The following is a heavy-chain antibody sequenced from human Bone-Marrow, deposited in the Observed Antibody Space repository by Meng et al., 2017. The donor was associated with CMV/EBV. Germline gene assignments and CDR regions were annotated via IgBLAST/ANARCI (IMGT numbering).Heavy chain of an antibody. D-gene: IGHD5/OR15-5a*01. CDR3: ARHSVSKLGFES. CDR2: INPNGGGT. Sequence: ASVKVSCKASGYMFTMYYIHWVRQAPGQGLEWMGWINPNGGGTSYSPKFQGRVAMTRDTSISKAYMQLGSLRSDDTAVYYCARHSVSKLGFESWGQGTLVTVSS. J-gene: IGHJ5*01. V-gene: IGHV1-2*02. CDR1: GYMFTMYY.